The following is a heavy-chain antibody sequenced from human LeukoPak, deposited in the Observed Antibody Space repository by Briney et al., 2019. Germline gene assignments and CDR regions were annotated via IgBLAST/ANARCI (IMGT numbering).Heavy chain of an antibody. J-gene: IGHJ4*02. V-gene: IGHV4-38-2*01. CDR1: GYSIGSGYY. CDR3: ASHYYSSSGSLFDS. D-gene: IGHD3-22*01. CDR2: VYHTGST. Sequence: SETLSLTCAVSGYSIGSGYYWVWIRQPTGKGLEWIGSVYHTGSTFYHPSLKSRVTISLDTSRNQFSLRLTSVTAADTALYYCASHYYSSSGSLFDSWGRGSLVTVSS.